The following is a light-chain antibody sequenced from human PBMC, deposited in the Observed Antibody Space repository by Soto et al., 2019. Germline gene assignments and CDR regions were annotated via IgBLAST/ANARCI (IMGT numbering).Light chain of an antibody. CDR3: CSCAGSSTFNV. V-gene: IGLV2-23*03. J-gene: IGLJ6*01. Sequence: QSVVTHPASVSASPGQSITISCTGTSLDGGSYNFVSLYQHHPDKAPKAMIYEGSKRPSGDPNRFCGSKSGNTASLTTSRFHAEEGADHESCSCAGSSTFNVFG. CDR2: EGS. CDR1: SLDGGSYNF.